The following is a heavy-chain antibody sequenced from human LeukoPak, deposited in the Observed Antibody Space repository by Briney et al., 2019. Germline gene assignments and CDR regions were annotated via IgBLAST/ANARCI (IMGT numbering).Heavy chain of an antibody. Sequence: PSETLSLTCTVSGGSISSSSYYWGWIRQPPGKGLEWIGSIYYSGSTYYNPSLKSRVTISVDTSKNQFSLQLNSVTPEDTAVYYCARAQRGYRLLYYYYMDVWGKGTTVTVSS. CDR3: ARAQRGYRLLYYYYMDV. D-gene: IGHD5-12*01. CDR2: IYYSGST. CDR1: GGSISSSSYY. J-gene: IGHJ6*03. V-gene: IGHV4-39*07.